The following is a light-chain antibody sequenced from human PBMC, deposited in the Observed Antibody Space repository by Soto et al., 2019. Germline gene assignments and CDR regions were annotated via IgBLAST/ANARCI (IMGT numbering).Light chain of an antibody. CDR1: QSVSSY. J-gene: IGKJ4*01. V-gene: IGKV3-11*01. Sequence: EIVLTQSPATLSLSPGERATLSCRASQSVSSYLAWYQQKPGQAPRLLIYGASNRATGIPDRFSGSGSGTDFTLTISRLEPEDFAVYYCQQRSNWLTFGGGTKVDIK. CDR2: GAS. CDR3: QQRSNWLT.